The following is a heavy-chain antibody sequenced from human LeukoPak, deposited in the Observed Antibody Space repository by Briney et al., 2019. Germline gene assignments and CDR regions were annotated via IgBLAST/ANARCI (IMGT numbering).Heavy chain of an antibody. CDR3: AKGGQWPIDAFDI. D-gene: IGHD2-8*01. J-gene: IGHJ3*02. Sequence: PWGSLRLSCAASEFTFNSYGMHWVRQAPGKGLEWVAVISHDGINKYYADSVKGRFTISRDNSKNMLYLQMNSLRSEDTAVYYCAKGGQWPIDAFDIWGQGTMVTVSS. V-gene: IGHV3-30*18. CDR1: EFTFNSYG. CDR2: ISHDGINK.